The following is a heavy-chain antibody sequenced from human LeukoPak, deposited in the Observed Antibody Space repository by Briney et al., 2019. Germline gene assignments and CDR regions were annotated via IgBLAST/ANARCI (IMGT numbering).Heavy chain of an antibody. V-gene: IGHV3-74*01. CDR2: INSDESST. D-gene: IGHD2-2*01. CDR3: VRGLSGYASSLGY. Sequence: GGSLRLSCAASGLTFSSNWMHWVCQAPGKGLVWVSRINSDESSTNYADSVKGRFTISRDNAKNTVYLQMNSLRVEDTAVYYCVRGLSGYASSLGYWGQGTPVTVSS. CDR1: GLTFSSNW. J-gene: IGHJ4*02.